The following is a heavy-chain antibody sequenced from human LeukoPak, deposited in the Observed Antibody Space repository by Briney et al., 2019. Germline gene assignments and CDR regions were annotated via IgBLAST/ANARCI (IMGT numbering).Heavy chain of an antibody. J-gene: IGHJ5*02. V-gene: IGHV3-74*01. Sequence: GGSQRLSCAPSVLNLRDYWMHWVRRAPGKALVGLSRLGTDGTYTNYADSVTGRFTISRDTAKNTLYLQMDNLRAEDTCFYYCVRDPSNSGNWFDLWGQGTLVTVSS. CDR3: VRDPSNSGNWFDL. D-gene: IGHD4-11*01. CDR1: VLNLRDYW. CDR2: LGTDGTYT.